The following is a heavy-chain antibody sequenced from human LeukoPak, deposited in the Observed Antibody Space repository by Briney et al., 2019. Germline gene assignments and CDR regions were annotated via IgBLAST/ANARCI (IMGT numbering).Heavy chain of an antibody. V-gene: IGHV1-18*01. CDR3: ARIRSNSWPPFPDH. D-gene: IGHD2/OR15-2a*01. J-gene: IGHJ5*02. CDR1: GYTFSTYS. Sequence: ASVKVSCKTSGYTFSTYSITWVRQAPGQGLEWMGWISTYNGDAKYAQRLQGRLTLTTDTSTGTAYMDLRSLRSDDTAVIYCARIRSNSWPPFPDHWGQGTLLIVSS. CDR2: ISTYNGDA.